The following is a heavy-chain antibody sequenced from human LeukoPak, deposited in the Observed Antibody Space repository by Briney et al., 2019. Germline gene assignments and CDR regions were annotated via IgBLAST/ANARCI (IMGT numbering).Heavy chain of an antibody. CDR3: ARSARDYYYYYMDV. J-gene: IGHJ6*03. CDR2: IIPIFGTA. V-gene: IGHV1-69*05. CDR1: GGTFSSYA. Sequence: ASVKVSCKASGGTFSSYAISWVRQAPGQGLEWMGGIIPIFGTANYAQKFQGRVTITTDESTSTAYMELSSPRSEDTAVYYCARSARDYYYYYMDVWGKGTTVTVSS.